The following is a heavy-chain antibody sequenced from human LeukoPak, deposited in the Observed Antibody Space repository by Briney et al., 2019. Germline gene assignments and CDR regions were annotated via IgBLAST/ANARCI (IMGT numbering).Heavy chain of an antibody. CDR3: ARGPLYYYYMDV. Sequence: PSETLSLTCTVSGGSISSYYWSWIRQPPGKGLEWIGFIYYSGSTNYNPSLKSRVTISVDTSKNQFSLKLSSVTAADTAVYYCARGPLYYYYMDVWGKGTTVTISS. V-gene: IGHV4-59*01. J-gene: IGHJ6*03. CDR2: IYYSGST. CDR1: GGSISSYY.